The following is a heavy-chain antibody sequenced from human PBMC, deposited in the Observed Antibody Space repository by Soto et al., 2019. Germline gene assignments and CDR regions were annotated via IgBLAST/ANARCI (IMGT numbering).Heavy chain of an antibody. D-gene: IGHD6-13*01. V-gene: IGHV3-23*01. Sequence: EVQLLESGGALVQPGGSLRLSCAASGFTFSSYAMSWVRQAPGKGLEWVSSISASGDSTHNADSVKGRFAISRDNSKNTLDLQLNSRTADDTAVYYCAKGGLYSGSWYEGYWGQGTLVTVSS. CDR2: ISASGDST. J-gene: IGHJ4*02. CDR3: AKGGLYSGSWYEGY. CDR1: GFTFSSYA.